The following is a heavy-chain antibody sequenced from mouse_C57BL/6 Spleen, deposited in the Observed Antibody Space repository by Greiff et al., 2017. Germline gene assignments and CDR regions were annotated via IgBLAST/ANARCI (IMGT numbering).Heavy chain of an antibody. CDR3: AREGTMVKGAMDY. V-gene: IGHV1-52*01. J-gene: IGHJ4*01. CDR1: GYTFTSYW. Sequence: QVQLQQSGAELVRPGSSVKLSCKASGYTFTSYWMHWVKQRPIQGLEWIGNIDPSDSETHYNQKFKDKATLTVDKSSSTAYMQLSSLTSEDSAVYYCAREGTMVKGAMDYWGQGTSVTVSS. D-gene: IGHD2-2*01. CDR2: IDPSDSET.